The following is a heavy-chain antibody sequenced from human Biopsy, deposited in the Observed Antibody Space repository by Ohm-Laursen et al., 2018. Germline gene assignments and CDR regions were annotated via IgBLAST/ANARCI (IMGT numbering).Heavy chain of an antibody. V-gene: IGHV4-59*01. CDR2: ISNRGST. Sequence: GTLSLTCTVSGGSISSDYWSWIRQTPGKGLEWIGYISNRGSTNYNPSLRGRVTISVDTSKKQFSLKLTSVTAADTAVFFCARLYRLDDYWNDDPPDAFDVWGQGTMVTVSS. D-gene: IGHD3-3*01. J-gene: IGHJ3*01. CDR1: GGSISSDY. CDR3: ARLYRLDDYWNDDPPDAFDV.